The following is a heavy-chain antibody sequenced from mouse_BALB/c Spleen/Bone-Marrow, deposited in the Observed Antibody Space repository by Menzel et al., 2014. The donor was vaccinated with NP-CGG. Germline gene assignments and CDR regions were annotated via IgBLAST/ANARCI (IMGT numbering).Heavy chain of an antibody. J-gene: IGHJ4*01. CDR2: ISNGGGST. D-gene: IGHD3-1*01. V-gene: IGHV5-12-2*01. CDR3: SRHVGNPYAMDY. Sequence: YISNGGGSTSYPDTVKGRFTISRDNAKNTLYLQMSSLKSEDTAMYYCSRHVGNPYAMDYWGQGTSVTVSS.